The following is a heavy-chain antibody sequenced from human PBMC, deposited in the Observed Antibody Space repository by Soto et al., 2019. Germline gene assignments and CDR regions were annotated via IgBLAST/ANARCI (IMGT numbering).Heavy chain of an antibody. CDR2: VHHSWGS. D-gene: IGHD3-10*01. J-gene: IGHJ6*02. Sequence: QVQLQESGPGLVKPSETLSLSCTVSGGSINSYYWSWIRQSPGKRMEWIGYVHHSWGSSYNPPLQSRVDISLATTKSQFSLKVTSVTATDTAVYYCARQGFGPLHGLVDVWGPGTTVTVSS. CDR1: GGSINSYY. CDR3: ARQGFGPLHGLVDV. V-gene: IGHV4-59*08.